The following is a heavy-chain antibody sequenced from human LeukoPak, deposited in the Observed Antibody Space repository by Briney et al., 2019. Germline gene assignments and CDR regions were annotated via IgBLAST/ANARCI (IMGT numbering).Heavy chain of an antibody. D-gene: IGHD3-22*01. CDR1: GGSFSGYY. CDR3: ASSTKPDSTYYYDSSGYAFDI. V-gene: IGHV4-34*01. Sequence: SETLSLTCAVYGGSFSGYYWSWIRQPPGKGLEWIGEINHSGSTNYNPSLKSRVTISVDTSKNQSSLKLGSVTAADTAVYYCASSTKPDSTYYYDSSGYAFDIWGQGTMVTVSS. J-gene: IGHJ3*02. CDR2: INHSGST.